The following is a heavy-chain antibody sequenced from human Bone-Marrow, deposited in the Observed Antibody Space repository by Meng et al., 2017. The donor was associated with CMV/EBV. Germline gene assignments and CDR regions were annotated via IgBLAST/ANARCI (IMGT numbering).Heavy chain of an antibody. J-gene: IGHJ6*02. CDR2: INHSGST. D-gene: IGHD3-22*01. Sequence: GSLRLSCAVYGGSFSTYYWSWIRQPPGKGLEWIGEINHSGSTNYNPSLKIRVTISVDTSKNQFSLKLGSVTAADTAVYYCARGLIRRYYYYGMDVWGQGTTVTVSS. V-gene: IGHV4-34*01. CDR1: GGSFSTYY. CDR3: ARGLIRRYYYYGMDV.